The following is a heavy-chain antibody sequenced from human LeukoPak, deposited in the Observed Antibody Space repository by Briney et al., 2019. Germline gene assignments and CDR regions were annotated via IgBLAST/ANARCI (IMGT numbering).Heavy chain of an antibody. D-gene: IGHD3-22*01. CDR2: IYHSGST. J-gene: IGHJ4*02. V-gene: IGHV4-34*01. CDR1: GGSFSGYY. Sequence: SETLSLTCAVYGGSFSGYYWSWIRQPPGKGLEWIGYIYHSGSTYYNPSLKSRVTISVDRSKNQFSLKLSSVTAADAAVYYCARGGGSSGYYLDYWGQGTLVTVSS. CDR3: ARGGGSSGYYLDY.